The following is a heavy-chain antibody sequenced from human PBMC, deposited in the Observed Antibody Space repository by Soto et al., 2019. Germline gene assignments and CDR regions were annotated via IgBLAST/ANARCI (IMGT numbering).Heavy chain of an antibody. V-gene: IGHV3-30-3*01. CDR3: ARDGPSMIQGSYFDY. D-gene: IGHD3-22*01. J-gene: IGHJ4*02. CDR1: GFTFSSYA. Sequence: PGGSLRLSCAASGFTFSSYAMHWVRQAPGKGLEWVAVISYDGSNKYYADSVKGRFTISRDNSKNTLYLQMNSLRAEDTAVYYCARDGPSMIQGSYFDYWGQGTLVTVSS. CDR2: ISYDGSNK.